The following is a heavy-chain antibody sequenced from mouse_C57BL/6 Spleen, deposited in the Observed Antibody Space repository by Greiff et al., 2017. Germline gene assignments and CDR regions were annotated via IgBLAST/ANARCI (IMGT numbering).Heavy chain of an antibody. V-gene: IGHV1-26*01. CDR1: GYTFTDYY. D-gene: IGHD2-5*01. J-gene: IGHJ4*01. Sequence: EVQLQQSGPELVKPGASVKISCKASGYTFTDYYMNWVKQSHGKSLEWIGDINPNNGGTSYNQKFKGKATLTVDKSSSTAYMELRSLTSEDSAVYYCARGDSYYSNDGAMDYWGQGTSVTVSS. CDR3: ARGDSYYSNDGAMDY. CDR2: INPNNGGT.